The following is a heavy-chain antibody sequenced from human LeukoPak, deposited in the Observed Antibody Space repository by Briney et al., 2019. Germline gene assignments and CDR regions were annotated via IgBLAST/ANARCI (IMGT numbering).Heavy chain of an antibody. Sequence: ASVTVSCKPSGYTFTAYYTHWVRQAPGQGLDGMGWVDPHNCATHYAHMSQDRITMTRDTSISTAYLQVSNLISDETASYYWSKIGIFGSYWAFETWGHGTLVTVSS. D-gene: IGHD1-26*01. CDR3: SKIGIFGSYWAFET. CDR2: VDPHNCAT. CDR1: GYTFTAYY. V-gene: IGHV1-2*02. J-gene: IGHJ5*01.